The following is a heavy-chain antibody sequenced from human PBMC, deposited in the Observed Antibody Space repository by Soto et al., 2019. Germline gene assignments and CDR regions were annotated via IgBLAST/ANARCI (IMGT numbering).Heavy chain of an antibody. CDR2: IFHGGST. V-gene: IGHV4-34*12. CDR3: ARPHYDSNTFYSFFDY. CDR1: GGSFSGYY. Sequence: SETLSLTCAVCGGSFSGYYWSWIRQPPGKGLEWIGEIFHGGSTDYSPSLKSRVTISVDTSKNQFSLELSSVTAADTAVYYCARPHYDSNTFYSFFDYWGQGTLVTVSS. J-gene: IGHJ4*02. D-gene: IGHD3-22*01.